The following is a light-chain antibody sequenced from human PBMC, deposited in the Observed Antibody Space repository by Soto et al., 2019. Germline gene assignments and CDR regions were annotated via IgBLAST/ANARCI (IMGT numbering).Light chain of an antibody. V-gene: IGLV2-14*03. CDR3: SSYTAITTTRV. Sequence: QSVLTQPASVSGSPGQSITISCTGTSSDVGGYNYVSWYQQHPGKAPQLMIYDVSSRPSGVSHRFSGSKSGTMASLTISGLQAEDEAYYFCSSYTAITTTRVFGGGTKLTVL. J-gene: IGLJ2*01. CDR1: SSDVGGYNY. CDR2: DVS.